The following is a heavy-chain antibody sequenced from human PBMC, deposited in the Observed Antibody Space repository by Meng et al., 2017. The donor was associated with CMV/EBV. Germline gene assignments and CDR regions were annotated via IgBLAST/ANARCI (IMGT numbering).Heavy chain of an antibody. J-gene: IGHJ4*02. CDR3: ARGRGQWLPHYFDY. Sequence: SETLSLTCTVSGGSISSYYWSWIRQPPGKGLEWIGYIYYSGSTNYNPSLKSRVTISVDTSKNQFSLKPSSVTAADTAVYYCARGRGQWLPHYFDYWGQGTLVTVSS. D-gene: IGHD6-19*01. CDR2: IYYSGST. V-gene: IGHV4-59*01. CDR1: GGSISSYY.